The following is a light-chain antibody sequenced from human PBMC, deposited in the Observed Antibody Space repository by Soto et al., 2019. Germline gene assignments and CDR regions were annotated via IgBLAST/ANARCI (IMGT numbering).Light chain of an antibody. V-gene: IGKV3-11*01. Sequence: EIVLTQSPVTLSLSPGERATLSCRASQSINNYLAWYQQKPGQPPRLLIYDASNRATAIPVRFSGSGSGTDFTFPISSLEPEDSAVYYCQYRGIWPPGATFGGGTKVEIK. CDR2: DAS. J-gene: IGKJ4*01. CDR3: QYRGIWPPGAT. CDR1: QSINNY.